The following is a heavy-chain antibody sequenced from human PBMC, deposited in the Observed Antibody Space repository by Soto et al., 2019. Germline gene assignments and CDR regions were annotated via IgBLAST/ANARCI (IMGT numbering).Heavy chain of an antibody. CDR1: GFTVSSNY. CDR2: IYSGGST. J-gene: IGHJ6*03. Sequence: EVQLVESGGGLVQPGGSLRLSCAASGFTVSSNYMSWVRQAPGKGLEWVSVIYSGGSTYYADSVKGRFTISRYNSKNTLYLQMNSLRAEDTAVYYCARDVCSGGSCSDLYYYYYMDVWGKGTTVTVSS. V-gene: IGHV3-66*01. D-gene: IGHD2-15*01. CDR3: ARDVCSGGSCSDLYYYYYMDV.